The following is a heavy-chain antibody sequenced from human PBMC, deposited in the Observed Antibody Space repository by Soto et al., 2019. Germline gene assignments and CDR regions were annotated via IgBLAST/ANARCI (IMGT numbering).Heavy chain of an antibody. V-gene: IGHV3-23*01. Sequence: EVQLLESGGGLVQPGGSLRLSCAASGFTFSSYAMSWVRQAPGKGLEWVSAISGSGGSTYYADSVKGRFTISRDNSKTTRYLQMNSLRAEDTAVYYCAKDDYGNYDGLYYYYYMDVWGKGTTVTVSS. J-gene: IGHJ6*03. CDR1: GFTFSSYA. CDR3: AKDDYGNYDGLYYYYYMDV. D-gene: IGHD4-17*01. CDR2: ISGSGGST.